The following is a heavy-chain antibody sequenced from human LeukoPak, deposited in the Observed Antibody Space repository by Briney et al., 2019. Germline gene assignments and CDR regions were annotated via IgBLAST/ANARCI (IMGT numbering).Heavy chain of an antibody. V-gene: IGHV4-39*07. Sequence: SETLSLTCTVSGGSISSSSYYWGWLRQPPGKGLEWIGSIYYSGSTYDNPALKSRVTISVDTSKNQFSLKLSSVTAADTAVYYCARSHPGYSSSWYQATDWFDPWGQGTLVTVSS. CDR2: IYYSGST. CDR3: ARSHPGYSSSWYQATDWFDP. J-gene: IGHJ5*02. D-gene: IGHD6-13*01. CDR1: GGSISSSSYY.